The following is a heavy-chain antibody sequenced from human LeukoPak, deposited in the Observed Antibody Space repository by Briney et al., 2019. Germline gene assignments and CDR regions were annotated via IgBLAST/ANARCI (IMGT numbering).Heavy chain of an antibody. J-gene: IGHJ6*03. CDR2: IYTSGST. D-gene: IGHD3-3*01. Sequence: SETLSLTCTVSGGSISSYYWSWIRQPAGKGLEWIGRIYTSGSTNYNPSLKSRVTMSVDTSKNQFSLKLSSVTAADTAVYYCASGVFGVGNYYYYMDVWGKGTTVTVSS. CDR3: ASGVFGVGNYYYYMDV. CDR1: GGSISSYY. V-gene: IGHV4-4*07.